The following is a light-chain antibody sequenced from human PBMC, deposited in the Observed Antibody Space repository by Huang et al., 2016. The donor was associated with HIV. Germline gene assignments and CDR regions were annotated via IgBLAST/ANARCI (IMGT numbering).Light chain of an antibody. Sequence: AIQLTQSPSSLSASVGDRVTMTCRASQGISIALAWYQQKPGKAPKLLIYDASRVESGVPSRFSGSGAGTSFILTVSSLQPEDFATYFCQHFNNYPYSFGQGTKLEI. CDR2: DAS. CDR1: QGISIA. CDR3: QHFNNYPYS. J-gene: IGKJ2*03. V-gene: IGKV1D-13*01.